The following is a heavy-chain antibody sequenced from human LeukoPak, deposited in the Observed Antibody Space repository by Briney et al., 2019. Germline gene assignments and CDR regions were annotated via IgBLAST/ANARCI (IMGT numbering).Heavy chain of an antibody. CDR2: INNDGSST. J-gene: IGHJ3*01. V-gene: IGHV3-74*01. CDR1: GFTFDSYW. CDR3: AKDLVQLEREGVFDF. D-gene: IGHD1-1*01. Sequence: GGSLRLSCAASGFTFDSYWMHWVRQAPGKGLVWVSRINNDGSSTSYADSVKGRFTISRDNAKNTLYLQMNSLRAEDTALYYCAKDLVQLEREGVFDFWGQGTMVTVSS.